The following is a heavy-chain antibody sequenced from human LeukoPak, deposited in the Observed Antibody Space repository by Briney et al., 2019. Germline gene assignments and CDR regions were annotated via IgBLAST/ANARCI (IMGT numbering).Heavy chain of an antibody. J-gene: IGHJ3*02. V-gene: IGHV1-18*01. Sequence: GASVKVSCKASGYTFTSYGISWVRQAPGQGLEWMGWISAYNGNTNYAQKLQGRVTMTTDTSTSTAYMELRSLRSEDTAVYYCARVSNYGGNSGAFDIWGQGAMVTVSS. CDR3: ARVSNYGGNSGAFDI. CDR2: ISAYNGNT. CDR1: GYTFTSYG. D-gene: IGHD4-23*01.